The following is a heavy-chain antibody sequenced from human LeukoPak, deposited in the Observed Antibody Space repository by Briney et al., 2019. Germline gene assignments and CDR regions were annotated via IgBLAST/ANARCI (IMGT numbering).Heavy chain of an antibody. CDR3: ARAYTTVTASDY. CDR1: GYSFTAYY. CDR2: TNPNSGVT. Sequence: ASVKVSCKASGYSFTAYYMHWVRQAPGRGLEWMGWTNPNSGVTNYGQKFQGRVTMTRDTSISTVYMELSRLTSDDTAVYYCARAYTTVTASDYWGQGTLVTVSS. V-gene: IGHV1-2*02. J-gene: IGHJ4*02. D-gene: IGHD4-17*01.